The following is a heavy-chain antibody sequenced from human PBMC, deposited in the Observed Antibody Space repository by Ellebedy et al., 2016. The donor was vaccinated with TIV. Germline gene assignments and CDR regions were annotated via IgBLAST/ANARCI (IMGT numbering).Heavy chain of an antibody. CDR2: IYYSGST. CDR3: ARYVPGERPRVGLFDY. D-gene: IGHD3-16*01. CDR1: GGSISSYY. J-gene: IGHJ4*02. V-gene: IGHV4-59*01. Sequence: SETLSLXXTVSGGSISSYYWSWIRQPPGKGLEWIGYIYYSGSTNYNPSLKSRVTISVDTSKNQFSLKLSSVTAADTAVYYCARYVPGERPRVGLFDYWGQGTLVTVSS.